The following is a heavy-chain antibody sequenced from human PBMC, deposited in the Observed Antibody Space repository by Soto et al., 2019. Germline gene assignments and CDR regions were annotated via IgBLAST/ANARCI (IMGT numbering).Heavy chain of an antibody. V-gene: IGHV4-34*01. CDR2: INHSGST. Sequence: QVQLQQWGAGLLKPSETLSLTCAVYGGSFSGYYWSWIRQPPGKGLEWIGEINHSGSTNYNPSLKSRVTISVDTSKNQFSLKLSSVTAADTAVYYCARGPPHHGSGTRAELRPFDYWGQGTLVTVSS. CDR1: GGSFSGYY. D-gene: IGHD3-10*01. CDR3: ARGPPHHGSGTRAELRPFDY. J-gene: IGHJ4*02.